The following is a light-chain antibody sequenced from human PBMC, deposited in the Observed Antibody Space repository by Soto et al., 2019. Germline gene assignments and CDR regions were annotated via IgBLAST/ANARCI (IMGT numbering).Light chain of an antibody. CDR3: YSLTNGATWV. CDR2: EAS. J-gene: IGLJ3*02. CDR1: NSDVGSHNF. Sequence: QSALTQPASVSGSPGQSITISCTGTNSDVGSHNFVSWYQQYPGNAPKLLIYEASKRPSGLSNRFSGSKSGNTASLTISGRQAEDDSAYYCYSLTNGATWVFGGGTKLTVL. V-gene: IGLV2-23*01.